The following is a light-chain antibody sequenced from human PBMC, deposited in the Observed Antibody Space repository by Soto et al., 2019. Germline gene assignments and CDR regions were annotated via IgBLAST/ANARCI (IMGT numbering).Light chain of an antibody. Sequence: EIALTQSPGTLSLSPGERATLSCRASQTLSNSFIAWYQHKPGQAPRLLVYDTSTRATGIPDRYSGSGSGTDFTLTISRLEPEDFAVFFCQQYGTSEITFGQGTRLEIK. J-gene: IGKJ5*01. CDR3: QQYGTSEIT. V-gene: IGKV3-20*01. CDR2: DTS. CDR1: QTLSNSF.